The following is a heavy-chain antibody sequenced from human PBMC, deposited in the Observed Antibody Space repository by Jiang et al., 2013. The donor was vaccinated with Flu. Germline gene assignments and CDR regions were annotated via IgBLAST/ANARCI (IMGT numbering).Heavy chain of an antibody. CDR1: GYSISSGYY. CDR3: ARERYFDWLSLPDWFDP. D-gene: IGHD3-9*01. CDR2: IYHSGST. J-gene: IGHJ5*02. V-gene: IGHV4-38-2*02. Sequence: GSGLVKPSETLSLTCAVSGYSISSGYYWGWIRQPPGKGLEWIGSIYHSGSTYYNPSLKSRVTISVDTSKNQFSLKLSSVTAADTAVYYCARERYFDWLSLPDWFDPWGQGTLVTVSS.